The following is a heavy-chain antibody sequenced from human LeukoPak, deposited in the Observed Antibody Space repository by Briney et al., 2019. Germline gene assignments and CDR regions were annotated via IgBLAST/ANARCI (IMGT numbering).Heavy chain of an antibody. CDR3: ARGQGIGYYYDSSGIGYFDY. D-gene: IGHD3-22*01. CDR1: GFTFSSYA. V-gene: IGHV3-30-3*01. J-gene: IGHJ4*02. CDR2: ISYDGSNK. Sequence: GGSLRLSCAASGFTFSSYAMHWVRQAPGKGLEWVAVISYDGSNKYYAGSVKGRFTISRDNSKNTLYLQMNSLRAEDTAVYYCARGQGIGYYYDSSGIGYFDYWGQGTLVTVSS.